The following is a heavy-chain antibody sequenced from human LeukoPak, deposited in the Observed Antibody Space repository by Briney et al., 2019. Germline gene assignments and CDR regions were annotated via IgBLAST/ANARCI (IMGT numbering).Heavy chain of an antibody. CDR2: ISGSGDST. CDR3: AKEMSSGWYGRFDP. V-gene: IGHV3-23*01. CDR1: GFTFSSYA. J-gene: IGHJ5*02. Sequence: GGSRRLSCVASGFTFSSYAMSWVRQAPGKGLEWVSTISGSGDSTYYADSVKGRFTISRDKSKNTLYLQMNSLRAEDTAVYYCAKEMSSGWYGRFDPWGQGTLVTVSS. D-gene: IGHD6-19*01.